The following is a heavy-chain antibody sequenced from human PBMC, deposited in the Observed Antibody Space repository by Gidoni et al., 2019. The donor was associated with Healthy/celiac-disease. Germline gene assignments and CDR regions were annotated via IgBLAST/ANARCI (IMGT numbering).Heavy chain of an antibody. Sequence: QLQLHSSGPGLVRPSEPLSLPCTVSGGSLSRRSYYWGWIGQPPGKGLEWIGSIYYSGSTDYNPSLKSRVTISVDTSKNQFSLKLSSVTAADTAVYYCARHGADSYGMYYFDYWGQGTLVTVSS. V-gene: IGHV4-39*01. J-gene: IGHJ4*02. CDR2: IYYSGST. CDR3: ARHGADSYGMYYFDY. CDR1: GGSLSRRSYY. D-gene: IGHD5-18*01.